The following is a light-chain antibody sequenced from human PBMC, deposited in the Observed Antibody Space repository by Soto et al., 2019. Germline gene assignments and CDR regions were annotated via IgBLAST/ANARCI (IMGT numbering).Light chain of an antibody. CDR2: GAS. CDR1: QSVSSSY. Sequence: EIVLTQSPGTLSLSPGERATLSCRASQSVSSSYLAGYQHKPGQAPRLLIYGASSRATGIPDRFSGSGSGTDVTRTSSSLEPEDVGVFYCQLYRSSPPLTFGGGTKVEIK. J-gene: IGKJ4*01. V-gene: IGKV3-20*01. CDR3: QLYRSSPPLT.